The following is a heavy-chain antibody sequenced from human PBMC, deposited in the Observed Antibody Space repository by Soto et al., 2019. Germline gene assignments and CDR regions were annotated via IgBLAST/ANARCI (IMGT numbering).Heavy chain of an antibody. CDR2: IYYSGST. D-gene: IGHD1-7*01. Sequence: SETLSLTCTVSGGSVSSGSYYWSWIRQPPGKGLEWIGYIYYSGSTNYNPSLKSRVTISVDTSKNQFTLKLSSVTAADTAVYYCARASRSGTTRYFDYWGQGTLVTVSS. J-gene: IGHJ4*02. CDR3: ARASRSGTTRYFDY. V-gene: IGHV4-61*01. CDR1: GGSVSSGSYY.